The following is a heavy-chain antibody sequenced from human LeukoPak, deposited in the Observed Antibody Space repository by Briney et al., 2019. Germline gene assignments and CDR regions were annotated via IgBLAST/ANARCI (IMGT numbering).Heavy chain of an antibody. V-gene: IGHV3-48*03. CDR2: ISSSGSTI. CDR1: GFTFSSYE. J-gene: IGHJ4*02. D-gene: IGHD3-10*01. CDR3: ARSYYYGSGTLNYFDY. Sequence: GGSLRLSCAASGFTFSSYEMNRVRQAPGKGLEWVSYISSSGSTIYYADSVKGRFTFSRDNAKNSLYLQMNSLRAEDTAVYYCARSYYYGSGTLNYFDYWGQGTLVTVSS.